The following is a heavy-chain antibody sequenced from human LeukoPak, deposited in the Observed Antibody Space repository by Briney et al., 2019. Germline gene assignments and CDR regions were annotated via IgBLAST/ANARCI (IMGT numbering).Heavy chain of an antibody. Sequence: PGGSLRLSCAASGFTFTNYAMNWVRQAPGKGLEWVSGISVSGGGTYYADSVKGRFTISRDNSKNTLYLQMNSLRAEDTAVYYCAKHSSSWYGPELDYWGQGTLVTVSS. D-gene: IGHD6-13*01. V-gene: IGHV3-23*01. CDR1: GFTFTNYA. CDR2: ISVSGGGT. CDR3: AKHSSSWYGPELDY. J-gene: IGHJ4*02.